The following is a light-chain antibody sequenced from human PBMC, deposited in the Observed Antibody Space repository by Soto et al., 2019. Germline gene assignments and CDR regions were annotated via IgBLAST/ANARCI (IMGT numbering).Light chain of an antibody. CDR2: GAS. CDR1: QSVNTN. J-gene: IGKJ2*01. CDR3: QQYNNWPPHT. V-gene: IGKV3-15*01. Sequence: EIVMTQSPATLSVSPGESATLSCRASQSVNTNLAWYQQKPGRAPRLLIHGASTRATGIPARFSGSGSGTEFTLIIISLQSEDFAVYYCQQYNNWPPHTFGQGTKLEIK.